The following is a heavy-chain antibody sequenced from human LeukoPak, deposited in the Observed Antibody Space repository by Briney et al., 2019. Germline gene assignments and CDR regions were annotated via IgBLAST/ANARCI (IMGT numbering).Heavy chain of an antibody. CDR1: GFTFSSYA. V-gene: IGHV3-23*01. D-gene: IGHD3-10*01. CDR3: AKPQWFGEDYYYYGMDV. CDR2: ISGSGGST. Sequence: GGSLRLSCAASGFTFSSYAMSWVRQAPGKRLEWVSAISGSGGSTYYADSVKGRFTISRDNSKNTLYLQMNSLRAEDTAVYYCAKPQWFGEDYYYYGMDVWGKGTTVTVSS. J-gene: IGHJ6*04.